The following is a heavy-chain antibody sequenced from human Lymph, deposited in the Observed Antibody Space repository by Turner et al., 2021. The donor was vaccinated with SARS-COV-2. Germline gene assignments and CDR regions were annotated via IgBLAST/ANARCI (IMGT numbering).Heavy chain of an antibody. Sequence: QVQLVQSGAEVKKPGVSVKVSCKASGYTFTNYGISWVRQAPGEGLEWMGWISGNNDNTNYAQKLQGRVTMTTDTSTSTAYMELRSLRSDDTAVYYCARSNFDWLFSPDWFDPWGQGTLVIVSS. CDR2: ISGNNDNT. V-gene: IGHV1-18*01. D-gene: IGHD3-9*01. J-gene: IGHJ5*02. CDR3: ARSNFDWLFSPDWFDP. CDR1: GYTFTNYG.